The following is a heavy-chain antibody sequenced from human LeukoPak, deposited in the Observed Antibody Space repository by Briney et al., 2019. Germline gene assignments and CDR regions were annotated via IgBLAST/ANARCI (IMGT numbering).Heavy chain of an antibody. Sequence: ASVKVSCKASGYTFTSYYVHWVRQAPGQGLEWMGIINPSGGSTSYAQKFQGRVTMTRDMSTSTVYMELSRLRSDDTAVYYCARENYGDYVLDYWGQGTLVTVSS. CDR1: GYTFTSYY. CDR2: INPSGGST. V-gene: IGHV1-46*01. D-gene: IGHD4-17*01. J-gene: IGHJ4*02. CDR3: ARENYGDYVLDY.